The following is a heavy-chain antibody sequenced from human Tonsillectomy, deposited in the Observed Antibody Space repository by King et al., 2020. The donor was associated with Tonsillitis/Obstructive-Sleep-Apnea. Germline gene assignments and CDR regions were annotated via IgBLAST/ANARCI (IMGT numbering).Heavy chain of an antibody. CDR2: ISAHNGDT. CDR1: GYTFTTYG. Sequence: QLVQSGAEVKKPGASVKVSCKASGYTFTTYGISWVRQAPGQGLEWMGWISAHNGDTNYAQKLQGRVTMTTDTSTSTAYMEVRSLRSDDTAVCYCARDSRSHYYDTSGYYTFDYWGQGTLVTVSS. V-gene: IGHV1-18*01. J-gene: IGHJ4*02. CDR3: ARDSRSHYYDTSGYYTFDY. D-gene: IGHD3-22*01.